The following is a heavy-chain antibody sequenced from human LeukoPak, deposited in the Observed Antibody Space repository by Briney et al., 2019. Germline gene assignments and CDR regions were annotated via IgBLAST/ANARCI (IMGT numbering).Heavy chain of an antibody. V-gene: IGHV3-23*01. CDR3: AKEAGGWYPRPFDD. D-gene: IGHD6-19*01. CDR1: GFTFSSYA. J-gene: IGHJ4*02. CDR2: ISDSGGST. Sequence: GGSLRLSCAASGFTFSSYAMNWVRQAPGKGLEWVSRISDSGGSTYFADSVKGRFTISRDNSKNTLYLQMNSPRAEDTAIYYCAKEAGGWYPRPFDDWGQGTLVTVSS.